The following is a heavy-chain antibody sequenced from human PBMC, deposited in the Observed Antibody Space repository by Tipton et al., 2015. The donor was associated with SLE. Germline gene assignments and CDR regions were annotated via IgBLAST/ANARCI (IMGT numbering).Heavy chain of an antibody. CDR3: ARAAFRFYYAMDI. V-gene: IGHV4-31*03. Sequence: TLSLTCTVSGDSISSGGYFWSWIRQHPGKGLEWIGHIYYSGSTYYNPSLKSRITFSVDSSKNQFSLRLTSVTAADTAVYYCARAAFRFYYAMDIWGQGSTVTVSS. CDR2: IYYSGST. J-gene: IGHJ6*02. CDR1: GDSISSGGYF.